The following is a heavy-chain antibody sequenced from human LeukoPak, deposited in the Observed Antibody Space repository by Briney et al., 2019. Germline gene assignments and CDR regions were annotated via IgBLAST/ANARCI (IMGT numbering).Heavy chain of an antibody. D-gene: IGHD3-22*01. CDR1: GFNFSTYG. CDR3: ARGLADSSGYYYDY. Sequence: PGRSLRLSCAASGFNFSTYGMHWVRQAPGKGLEWVAVIWYDGFTKYYADSVKGRFTISRDSSRNTLYLQMDSLRAEDTAVYYCARGLADSSGYYYDYWGQGTLVTVSS. V-gene: IGHV3-33*08. CDR2: IWYDGFTK. J-gene: IGHJ4*02.